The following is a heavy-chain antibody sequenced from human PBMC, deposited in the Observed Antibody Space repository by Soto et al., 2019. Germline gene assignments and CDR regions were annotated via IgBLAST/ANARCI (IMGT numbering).Heavy chain of an antibody. D-gene: IGHD4-17*01. CDR3: ARDRPLTTGPYNWFDP. CDR2: IYYSGST. Sequence: SETLSLTCTVSGGSISSGGYYWSWIRQHPGKGLEWIGYIYYSGSTYYNPSLKSRVTISVDTSKNQFSLKLSSVTAADTAVYYCARDRPLTTGPYNWFDPWGQGILVTVSS. V-gene: IGHV4-31*03. J-gene: IGHJ5*02. CDR1: GGSISSGGYY.